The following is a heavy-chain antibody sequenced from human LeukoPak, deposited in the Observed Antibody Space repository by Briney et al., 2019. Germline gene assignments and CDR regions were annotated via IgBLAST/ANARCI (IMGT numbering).Heavy chain of an antibody. V-gene: IGHV3-11*01. Sequence: GGSLRLSCAASGFTFSDYYMSWIRQAPGKGLEWVSYINSSGSTIYYADSVKGRFTISRDNAKNSLYLQMNSLRAEDTAVYYCARAGTYYDILTGYSAYWYFDLWGRGTLVTVSS. CDR3: ARAGTYYDILTGYSAYWYFDL. CDR1: GFTFSDYY. D-gene: IGHD3-9*01. J-gene: IGHJ2*01. CDR2: INSSGSTI.